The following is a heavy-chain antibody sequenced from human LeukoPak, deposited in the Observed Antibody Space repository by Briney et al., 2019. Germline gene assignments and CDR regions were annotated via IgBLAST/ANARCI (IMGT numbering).Heavy chain of an antibody. V-gene: IGHV4-59*01. CDR3: ARGGRSRGSMSFYYMDV. Sequence: SETLSLTCNVSGTSIKTYYWSWIRQPPGKGLEWIGYIFDRGTTNYNPSLESRVTISAETSKNKVSLKVKSVTAADTAVYYCARGGRSRGSMSFYYMDVWGKGATVTVSS. J-gene: IGHJ6*03. CDR2: IFDRGTT. D-gene: IGHD3-10*01. CDR1: GTSIKTYY.